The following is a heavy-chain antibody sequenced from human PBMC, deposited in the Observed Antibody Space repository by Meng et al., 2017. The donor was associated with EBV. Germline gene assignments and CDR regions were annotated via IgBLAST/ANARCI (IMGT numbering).Heavy chain of an antibody. CDR3: ARGMRNFNF. CDR1: GYTFSSVG. CDR2: ISAYNGDT. J-gene: IGHJ4*02. Sequence: QFLLVQSGAGVKKPGSSVKVSCKASGYTFSSVGISWVRQAPGQGPEWMGWISAYNGDTKYAQKFQGRVTVTTDTSTSTDYMELRSLRRDDTAVYYCARGMRNFNFWGQGTLVTVSS. V-gene: IGHV1-18*01.